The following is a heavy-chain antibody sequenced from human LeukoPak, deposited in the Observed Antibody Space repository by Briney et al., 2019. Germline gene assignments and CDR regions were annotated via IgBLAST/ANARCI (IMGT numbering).Heavy chain of an antibody. CDR1: GFSLSTSGVG. Sequence: SGPTLVKPTQTLTLTCTFSGFSLSTSGVGVGWIRRPPGKALEWLALIYWNDDKRYSPYLKSRLTITKDTSKNQVVLTMTNMDPVDTATYYCAHRRFLDSSGYFDYWGQGTLVTVSS. J-gene: IGHJ4*02. V-gene: IGHV2-5*01. CDR3: AHRRFLDSSGYFDY. CDR2: IYWNDDK. D-gene: IGHD3-22*01.